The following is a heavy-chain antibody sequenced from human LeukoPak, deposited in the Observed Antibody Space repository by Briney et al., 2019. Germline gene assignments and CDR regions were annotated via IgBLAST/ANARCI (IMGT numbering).Heavy chain of an antibody. V-gene: IGHV4-34*01. CDR3: ARDIVVPAARGGPYYYYGMDV. CDR1: GGSISGYY. J-gene: IGHJ6*02. Sequence: KSSETLSLTCTVSGGSISGYYWSWIRQPPGKGLEWIGEINHSGSTNYNPSLKSRVTISVDTSKNQFSVKLSSVTAADTAVYYCARDIVVPAARGGPYYYYGMDVWGQGTTVTVSS. CDR2: INHSGST. D-gene: IGHD2-2*01.